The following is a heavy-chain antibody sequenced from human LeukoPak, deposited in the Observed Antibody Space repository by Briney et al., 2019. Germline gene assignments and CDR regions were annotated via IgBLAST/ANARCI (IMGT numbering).Heavy chain of an antibody. V-gene: IGHV3-48*03. CDR3: ARGPSRTERAHFDS. CDR1: GFTFSTYE. CDR2: ISSSGSTI. Sequence: GGSLRLSCAASGFTFSTYEMNWVRQAPGKGLEWGSYISSSGSTIYYADSVKGRFTISRDNAKNSLYLQMNSLRAEDTAVYYCARGPSRTERAHFDSWGQGTVVTVSP. J-gene: IGHJ4*02. D-gene: IGHD1-1*01.